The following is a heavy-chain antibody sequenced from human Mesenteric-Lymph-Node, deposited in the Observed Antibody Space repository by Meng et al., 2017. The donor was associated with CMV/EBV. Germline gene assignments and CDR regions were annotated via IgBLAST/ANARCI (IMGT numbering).Heavy chain of an antibody. V-gene: IGHV4-39*01. J-gene: IGHJ5*02. CDR3: ARHKGSSSSIIGFDP. CDR2: IYYTGNT. Sequence: WVRQAPGKGLEWIGIIYYTGNTYYNPSLKSRVTISVDTSKNQFSLKLSSVTAADTAVYYCARHKGSSSSIIGFDPWGQGTLVTVSS. D-gene: IGHD6-6*01.